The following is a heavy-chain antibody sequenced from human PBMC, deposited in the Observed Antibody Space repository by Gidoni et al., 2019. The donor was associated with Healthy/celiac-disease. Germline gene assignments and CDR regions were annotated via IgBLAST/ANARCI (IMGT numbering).Heavy chain of an antibody. Sequence: EVQRLESGGGLVQPGGALRRSCAAAGFTFSSCAMSWVRQAPGKGLEWVSAISGSGGSTYYADSLKGRFTISRDNSKTTLYLQMNSLRAEDTAVYSCAKFKAYYYDYWGQGTLVTVSS. V-gene: IGHV3-23*01. CDR3: AKFKAYYYDY. J-gene: IGHJ1*01. D-gene: IGHD3-22*01. CDR1: GFTFSSCA. CDR2: ISGSGGST.